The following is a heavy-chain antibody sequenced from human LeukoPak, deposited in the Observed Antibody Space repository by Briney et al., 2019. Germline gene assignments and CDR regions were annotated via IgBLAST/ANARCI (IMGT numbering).Heavy chain of an antibody. CDR1: GGSVSSGDYY. CDR2: IFYSGST. D-gene: IGHD3-22*01. V-gene: IGHV4-30-4*01. J-gene: IGHJ3*02. CDR3: PRYYDTGLGAFDI. Sequence: SQTLSLTCTVSGGSVSSGDYYWSWIRQPPGKGLEWIAYIFYSGSTYYNPSLRSRITISVDTSKNQFSLKLSSGTAADTAIYSCPRYYDTGLGAFDIWGQGTMVTVS.